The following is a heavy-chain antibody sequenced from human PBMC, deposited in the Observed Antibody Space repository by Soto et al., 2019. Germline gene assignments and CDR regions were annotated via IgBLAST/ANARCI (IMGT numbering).Heavy chain of an antibody. CDR3: AKESGFXIFGVATRNHLLFGMDV. CDR2: ISWNSGSI. V-gene: IGHV3-9*01. J-gene: IGHJ6*02. Sequence: PGGSLRLSCAASGFTFDDYAMHWVRQAPGKGLEWVSGISWNSGSIGYADSVKGRFTISRDNAKNSLYLQMNSLRAEDTALYYCAKESGFXIFGVATRNHLLFGMDVWGQGTTVTVSS. CDR1: GFTFDDYA. D-gene: IGHD3-3*01.